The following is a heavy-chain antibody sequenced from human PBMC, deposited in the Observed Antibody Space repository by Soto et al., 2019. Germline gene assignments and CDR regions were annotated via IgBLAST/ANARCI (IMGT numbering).Heavy chain of an antibody. J-gene: IGHJ6*02. CDR3: ARATRIAARPITFMDV. CDR2: ISSSSSYI. D-gene: IGHD6-6*01. V-gene: IGHV3-21*01. CDR1: GFTFSSYS. Sequence: GGSLRLSCAASGFTFSSYSMNWVRQAPGKGLEWVSSISSSSSYIYYADSVKGRFTISRDNAKNSLYLQMNSLRAEDTAVYYCARATRIAARPITFMDVWGQGTTVTVSS.